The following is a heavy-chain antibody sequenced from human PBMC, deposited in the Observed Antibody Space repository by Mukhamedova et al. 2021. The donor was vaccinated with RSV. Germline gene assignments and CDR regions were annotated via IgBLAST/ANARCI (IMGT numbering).Heavy chain of an antibody. CDR1: SSYG. Sequence: SSYGMHWVRQAPGKGLEWVAVISYDGSKENYVDSVKGRFTISRDNSKNTPYLQMNSLYAEDTALCYCAKDSLLANWGSRGQGYWG. CDR3: AKDSLLANWGSRGQGY. D-gene: IGHD7-27*01. CDR2: ISYDGSKE. V-gene: IGHV3-30*18. J-gene: IGHJ4*01.